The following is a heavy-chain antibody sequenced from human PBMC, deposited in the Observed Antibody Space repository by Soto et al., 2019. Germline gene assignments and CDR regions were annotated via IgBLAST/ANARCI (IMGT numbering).Heavy chain of an antibody. CDR1: GFTFSGYW. CDR2: LNSDGSIT. CDR3: ARGGAYNGGCFS. D-gene: IGHD6-19*01. Sequence: EVQLVESGGGLVQPGGSLRLSCAASGFTFSGYWMHWVRQSPGKGLVWVSRLNSDGSITSYADSVKGSFTISRDYAKNTLYLRISSRSAEHTAVYFCARGGAYNGGCFSWGPGTLVTVSS. V-gene: IGHV3-74*01. J-gene: IGHJ4*02.